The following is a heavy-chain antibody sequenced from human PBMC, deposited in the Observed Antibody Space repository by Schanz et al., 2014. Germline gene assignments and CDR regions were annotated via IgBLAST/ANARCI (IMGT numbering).Heavy chain of an antibody. D-gene: IGHD7-27*01. Sequence: EVLLVDSGGGLVQPGGSLRLSCGASGFTFSAHAMSWVRQAPGKGPEWFSYISRDGTTSYYADSVKGRFTISRDNAKNSLYLEMTSLRGEDTAVYYCARENLNWEAFDIWGQGTVVTVSS. CDR3: ARENLNWEAFDI. V-gene: IGHV3-48*04. J-gene: IGHJ3*02. CDR2: ISRDGTTS. CDR1: GFTFSAHA.